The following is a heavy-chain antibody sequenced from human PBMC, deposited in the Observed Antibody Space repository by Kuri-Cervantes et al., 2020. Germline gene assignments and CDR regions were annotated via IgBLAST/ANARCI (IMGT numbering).Heavy chain of an antibody. Sequence: LRPPLALYGGSFSGYYWSWFRQPPGKGLEWIGEINHSGSTNYNPSLKSRVTISVDTSKNQFSLELSSVTAADTAVYYCARGRYCSSTSCYAGYYYYGMDVWGQGTTVTVSS. CDR3: ARGRYCSSTSCYAGYYYYGMDV. CDR1: GGSFSGYY. CDR2: INHSGST. V-gene: IGHV4-34*01. D-gene: IGHD2-2*01. J-gene: IGHJ6*02.